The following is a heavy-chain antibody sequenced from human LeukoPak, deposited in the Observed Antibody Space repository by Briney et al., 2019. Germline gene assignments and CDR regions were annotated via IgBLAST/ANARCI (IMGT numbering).Heavy chain of an antibody. Sequence: SDTLSLTCAVSGYSISSSNWWGWIRQPPGKGLEWIGYIYYSGSTYYNPSLKSRVTMSVDTSKNQFSLKLSSVTAVDTAVYYCARTGRAGGYDMLTGYYTSYYGMDVWGQGTTVTVSS. D-gene: IGHD3-9*01. J-gene: IGHJ6*02. CDR3: ARTGRAGGYDMLTGYYTSYYGMDV. CDR1: GYSISSSNW. CDR2: IYYSGST. V-gene: IGHV4-28*01.